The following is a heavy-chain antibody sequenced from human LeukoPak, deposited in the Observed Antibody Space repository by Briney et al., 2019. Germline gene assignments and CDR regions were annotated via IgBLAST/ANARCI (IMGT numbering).Heavy chain of an antibody. Sequence: GGSLRLSCVASGFTFSDYGMGWVRQAPGKGLEWVSAITNTDSSDGAATYYAGSVEGRFTISRDNSKDTLYLQMSGLRAEDTALYYCGRLYGSGTLIDAFDIWGPGTMVIVS. CDR1: GFTFSDYG. V-gene: IGHV3-23*01. J-gene: IGHJ3*02. CDR3: GRLYGSGTLIDAFDI. CDR2: ITNTDSSDGAAT. D-gene: IGHD3-10*01.